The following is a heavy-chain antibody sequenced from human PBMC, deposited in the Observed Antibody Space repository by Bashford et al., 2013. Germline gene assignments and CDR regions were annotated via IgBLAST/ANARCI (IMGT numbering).Heavy chain of an antibody. J-gene: IGHJ4*02. D-gene: IGHD2-15*01. Sequence: ASVKVSCKASGYTFTSYAFSWVRQAPRQGLEWMGWISAYNGNTNYAQKLQGRVTMTTDTSTSTAYMELRSLRSDDTAVYYXARVGRYCSGGSCYVYYFDYVGPGNPGPPSPQ. CDR2: ISAYNGNT. CDR3: ARVGRYCSGGSCYVYYFDY. CDR1: GYTFTSYA. V-gene: IGHV1-18*01.